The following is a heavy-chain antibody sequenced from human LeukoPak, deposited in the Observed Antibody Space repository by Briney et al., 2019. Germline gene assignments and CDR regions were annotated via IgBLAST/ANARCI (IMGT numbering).Heavy chain of an antibody. CDR2: ISGSGAGTFGTT. J-gene: IGHJ6*02. CDR3: AKDVVYCSSTSCPNPYYYYYGMDV. Sequence: GSLRLSCAASGFTFSSYGMNWVRQAPGKGLEWVSGISGSGAGTFGTTSYAGSVKGRFTISRDNSKNTLYLQMNSLRAEDTAIYYCAKDVVYCSSTSCPNPYYYYYGMDVWGQGTTVTVSS. CDR1: GFTFSSYG. V-gene: IGHV3-23*01. D-gene: IGHD2-2*01.